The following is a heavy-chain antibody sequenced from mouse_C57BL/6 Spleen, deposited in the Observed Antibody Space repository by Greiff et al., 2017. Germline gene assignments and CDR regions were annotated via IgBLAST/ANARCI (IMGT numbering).Heavy chain of an antibody. J-gene: IGHJ2*01. Sequence: QVHVKQSGAELVRPGASVTLSCKASGYTFTDYEMHWVKQTPVHGLEWIGAIDPETGGTAYNQKFKGKAILTADKSSSTAYMELRSLTSEDSAVYYCTRVLRLVFFFDYWGQGTTLTVSS. CDR2: IDPETGGT. CDR1: GYTFTDYE. CDR3: TRVLRLVFFFDY. V-gene: IGHV1-15*01.